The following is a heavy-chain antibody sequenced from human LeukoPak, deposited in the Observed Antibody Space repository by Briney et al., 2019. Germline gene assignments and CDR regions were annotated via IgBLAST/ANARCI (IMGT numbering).Heavy chain of an antibody. CDR1: AGSFSGYY. J-gene: IGHJ5*02. CDR2: INHSGST. CDR3: ARGGSDIVVVVAATANWFDP. D-gene: IGHD2-15*01. V-gene: IGHV4-34*01. Sequence: PSQTLSLTCAVYAGSFSGYYWSWIRQPPGKGLEWIGEINHSGSTNYNPSLKSRATISVDTSKNQFSLKLSSVTAADTAVYYCARGGSDIVVVVAATANWFDPWGQGTLVTVSS.